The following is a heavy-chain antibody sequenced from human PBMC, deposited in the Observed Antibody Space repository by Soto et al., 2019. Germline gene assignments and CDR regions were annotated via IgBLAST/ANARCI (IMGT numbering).Heavy chain of an antibody. CDR2: IRSKAYGGTT. J-gene: IGHJ3*02. V-gene: IGHV3-49*03. D-gene: IGHD3-3*01. Sequence: GGSLRLSCTASGVTFCDYAMGWFRQAPGKGLEWVGFIRSKAYGGTTEYAASVKGRFTISRDDSKSIAYLQMNSLKTEDTAVYYCTRVRGGITIFGVVIPHDAFDIWGQGTMVTVSS. CDR3: TRVRGGITIFGVVIPHDAFDI. CDR1: GVTFCDYA.